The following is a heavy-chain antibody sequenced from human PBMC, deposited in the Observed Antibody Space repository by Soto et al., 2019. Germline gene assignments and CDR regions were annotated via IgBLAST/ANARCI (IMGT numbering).Heavy chain of an antibody. V-gene: IGHV4-39*01. D-gene: IGHD1-20*01. CDR1: GASISVHSYY. CDR3: TRRYNWNDNYFDP. CDR2: XXXXXXX. Sequence: SETLSLTCTVSGASISVHSYYWTWIRQPPGXXXXXXXXXXXXXXXYXXPSLKSRATISVDTSKNQFSLRLTSVTAADTAIYYCTRRYNWNDNYFDPWGPGALVTVSS. J-gene: IGHJ5*02.